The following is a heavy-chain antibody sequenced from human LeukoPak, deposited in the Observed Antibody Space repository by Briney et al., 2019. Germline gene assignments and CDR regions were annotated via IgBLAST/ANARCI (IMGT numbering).Heavy chain of an antibody. CDR1: GGSISSYY. CDR3: ARLLGGTAMATYYYYYYYMDV. J-gene: IGHJ6*03. D-gene: IGHD5-18*01. V-gene: IGHV4-59*01. Sequence: PSETLSLTCTVSGGSISSYYWSWIRQPPGKGLEWIGYIYYSGSTNYNPSLKSRVTISVDTSKNQFSLKLSSVTAADTAVYYCARLLGGTAMATYYYYYYYMDVWGKGTTVTISS. CDR2: IYYSGST.